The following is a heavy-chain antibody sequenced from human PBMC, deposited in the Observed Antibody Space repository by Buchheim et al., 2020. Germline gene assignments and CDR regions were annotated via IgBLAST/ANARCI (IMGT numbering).Heavy chain of an antibody. D-gene: IGHD2-21*02. CDR3: VRAVGSDSAY. CDR2: IKEDGSKK. Sequence: EVHLVESGGDLVQPGGSLRLARAASGFTFSAYWMHWVRQAPGKGLEWVANIKEDGSKKYYADAVKGRFTISRDNAKNSLYLQMNSLRVEDTAVYYCVRAVGSDSAYWGQGTL. CDR1: GFTFSAYW. J-gene: IGHJ4*02. V-gene: IGHV3-7*04.